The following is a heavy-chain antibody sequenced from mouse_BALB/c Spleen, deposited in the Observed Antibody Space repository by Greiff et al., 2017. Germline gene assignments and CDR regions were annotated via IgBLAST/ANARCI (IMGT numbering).Heavy chain of an antibody. D-gene: IGHD1-2*01. CDR3: ASLRLRSAMDY. CDR1: GYSITSDYA. CDR2: ISYSGST. Sequence: VQLKQSGPGLVKPSQSLSLTCTVTGYSITSDYAWNWIRQFPGNKLEWMGYISYSGSTSYNPSLKSRISITRDTSKNQFFLQLNSVTTEDTATYYCASLRLRSAMDYWGQGTSVTVAS. V-gene: IGHV3-2*02. J-gene: IGHJ4*01.